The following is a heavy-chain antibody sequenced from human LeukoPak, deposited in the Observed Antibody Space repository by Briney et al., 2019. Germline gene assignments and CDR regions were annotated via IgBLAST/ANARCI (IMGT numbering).Heavy chain of an antibody. CDR1: RFTFNDYG. CDR3: AKHRAGVRSHPDY. Sequence: GGSLRLSCAASRFTFNDYGMSWVRPAQGKGREWVSAIHWNGDSTDYADSVKGRFTISRDNAKNSLYLQMNSLRAEDTAVYYCAKHRAGVRSHPDYWGQGTLVTVSS. J-gene: IGHJ4*02. CDR2: IHWNGDST. D-gene: IGHD3-10*01. V-gene: IGHV3-20*04.